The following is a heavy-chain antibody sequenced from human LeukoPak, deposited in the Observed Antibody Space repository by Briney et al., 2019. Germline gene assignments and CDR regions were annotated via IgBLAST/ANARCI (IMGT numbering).Heavy chain of an antibody. Sequence: GGSLRLSCAASGFTFSNYWMSWVRQAPGKGLEWVANIKQDESEKYYVDSVKGRFTISRDNAKNSLYLQMNSLRAEDTAVYYCARAQGGDYGDRYFDYWGQGTLVTVSS. V-gene: IGHV3-7*01. J-gene: IGHJ4*02. CDR1: GFTFSNYW. CDR2: IKQDESEK. CDR3: ARAQGGDYGDRYFDY. D-gene: IGHD4-17*01.